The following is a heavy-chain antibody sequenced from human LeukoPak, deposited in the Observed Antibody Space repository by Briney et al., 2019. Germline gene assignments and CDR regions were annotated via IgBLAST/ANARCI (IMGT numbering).Heavy chain of an antibody. CDR1: GFTFGDYA. Sequence: GGSLRLSCTASGFTFGDYAMSWFRQAPGKGLEWVGFIRSKAYGGTTEYAASVKGRFTISRDDSKSIAYLQMNSLKTEDTAVYYCTRAHGSGSYFRLDYWGQGTLVTVSS. J-gene: IGHJ4*02. CDR2: IRSKAYGGTT. D-gene: IGHD3-10*01. CDR3: TRAHGSGSYFRLDY. V-gene: IGHV3-49*03.